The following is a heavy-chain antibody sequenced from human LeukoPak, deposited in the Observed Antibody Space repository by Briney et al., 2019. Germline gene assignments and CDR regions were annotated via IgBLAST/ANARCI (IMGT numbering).Heavy chain of an antibody. J-gene: IGHJ4*02. Sequence: GGSLRLPCAASGFTFSSYSMNWVRQAPGKGLEWVSSISSSSSYIYYADSMKGRFTISRDSAKNSLYLQMNSLRAEDTAVYYCARAPVWGDGYNYFDYWGQGTLVTVSS. CDR1: GFTFSSYS. CDR2: ISSSSSYI. V-gene: IGHV3-21*01. D-gene: IGHD5-24*01. CDR3: ARAPVWGDGYNYFDY.